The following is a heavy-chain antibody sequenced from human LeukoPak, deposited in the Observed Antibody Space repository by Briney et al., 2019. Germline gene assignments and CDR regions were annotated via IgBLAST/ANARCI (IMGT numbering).Heavy chain of an antibody. D-gene: IGHD1-26*01. CDR2: INPNSGGT. Sequence: ASVKVSSKASGYTFTGYYMHWVRQAPGQGLEWMGWINPNSGGTNYAQKFQGRVTMTRDTSISTAYMELSRLRSDDTAVYYCATQMRVVGATGFDYWGQGTLVTVSS. J-gene: IGHJ4*02. CDR1: GYTFTGYY. V-gene: IGHV1-2*02. CDR3: ATQMRVVGATGFDY.